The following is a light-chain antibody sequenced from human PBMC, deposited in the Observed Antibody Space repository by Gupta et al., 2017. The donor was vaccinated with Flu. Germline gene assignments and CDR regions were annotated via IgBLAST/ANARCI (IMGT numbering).Light chain of an antibody. CDR3: QQRSNWPYT. CDR1: QSVSSY. V-gene: IGKV3-11*01. CDR2: DAS. J-gene: IGKJ2*01. Sequence: EIVLTQSPATLSLSPGERATLSCRASQSVSSYLAWYQQKPGQAPRLLLYDASNRATGIPARFSDSVSGTDFTLTISSLEPEDFAVYYCQQRSNWPYTFGQGTKLEIK.